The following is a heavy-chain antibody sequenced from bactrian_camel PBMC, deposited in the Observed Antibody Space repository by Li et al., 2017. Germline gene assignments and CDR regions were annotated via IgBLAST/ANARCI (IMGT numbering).Heavy chain of an antibody. Sequence: VQLVESGGGSAQAGGSLRLTCAASAFTYGGNCMGWFRQPPGQESDGVAAIELSGSGTYYGDSVKGRFTVTKDNAKNLVHLEMNSLKPEDTGVYYCAADQVWGDRRPNPRGGPTDCLALTLWRAWGQGTQVTVS. D-gene: IGHD1*01. J-gene: IGHJ4*01. V-gene: IGHV3S40*01. CDR2: IELSGSGT. CDR1: AFTYGGNC. CDR3: AADQVWGDRRPNPRGGPTDCLALTLWRA.